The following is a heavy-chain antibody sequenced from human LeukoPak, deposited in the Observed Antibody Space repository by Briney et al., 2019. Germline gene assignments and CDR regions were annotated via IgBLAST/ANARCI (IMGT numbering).Heavy chain of an antibody. Sequence: SETLSLTCTVSGGSISSYYWSWIRQPPGKGLEWIGDIYYSGSANYNPSLKSRVTISVDTSKNQFSLKLSSVTAADTAVYYCARGGGLGYCSGGSCYFDYWGQGTLVTVSS. CDR2: IYYSGSA. D-gene: IGHD2-15*01. CDR3: ARGGGLGYCSGGSCYFDY. V-gene: IGHV4-59*01. J-gene: IGHJ4*02. CDR1: GGSISSYY.